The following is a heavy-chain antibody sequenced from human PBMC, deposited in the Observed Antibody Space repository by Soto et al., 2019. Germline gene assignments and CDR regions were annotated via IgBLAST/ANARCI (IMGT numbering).Heavy chain of an antibody. CDR2: IYYSGST. J-gene: IGHJ4*02. CDR3: ARAKTTVTNFDY. Sequence: PSDTLSLTCTVSGRSISSYYWSWIRQPPGKGLEWSGYIYYSGSTNYNPSLKSRVTISVDTSKSQFSLKLSSVAAADTAVYYCARAKTTVTNFDYWGQGTLVTFSS. V-gene: IGHV4-59*07. CDR1: GRSISSYY. D-gene: IGHD4-17*01.